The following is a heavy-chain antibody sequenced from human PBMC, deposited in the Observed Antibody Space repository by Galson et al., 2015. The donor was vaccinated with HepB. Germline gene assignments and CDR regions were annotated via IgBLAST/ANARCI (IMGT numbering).Heavy chain of an antibody. CDR3: ARQYYDFWSGYYTGTSFDY. CDR2: ISGSGGST. V-gene: IGHV3-23*01. Sequence: SLRLSCAASGFTFSSYAISWVRQAPGKGLEWVSAISGSGGSTYYADSVKGRFTISRDNSKNTLYLQMNSLRAEDTAVYYCARQYYDFWSGYYTGTSFDYWGQGTLVTVSS. D-gene: IGHD3-3*01. CDR1: GFTFSSYA. J-gene: IGHJ4*02.